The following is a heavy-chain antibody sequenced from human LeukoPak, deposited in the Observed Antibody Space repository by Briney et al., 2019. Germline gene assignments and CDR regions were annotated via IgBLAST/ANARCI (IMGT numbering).Heavy chain of an antibody. CDR2: INPNSGGT. D-gene: IGHD4-11*01. CDR1: GYTFTGYY. V-gene: IGHV1-2*02. Sequence: ASVKLSCKASGYTFTGYYMHWVRQAPGQGLEWMGWINPNSGGTNYAQKFQGRVTMTRDTSISTAYMELSRLRSDDTAVYYCASMTTVTPNNWFDPWGQGTLVTVSS. CDR3: ASMTTVTPNNWFDP. J-gene: IGHJ5*02.